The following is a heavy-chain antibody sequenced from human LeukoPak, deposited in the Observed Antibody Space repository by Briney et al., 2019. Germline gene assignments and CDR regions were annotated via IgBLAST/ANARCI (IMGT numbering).Heavy chain of an antibody. J-gene: IGHJ4*02. V-gene: IGHV6-1*01. Sequence: SQTLSLTYAISGDTVSSNGVAWNWIRQSPSRGLEWLGRTYSRSKWYNDYALSVKSRIIINPDTSKNQFSQQLNSVTPEETAVYYCARDLLYSLDFWGQGTLVTVSS. D-gene: IGHD5-12*01. CDR2: TYSRSKWYN. CDR3: ARDLLYSLDF. CDR1: GDTVSSNGVA.